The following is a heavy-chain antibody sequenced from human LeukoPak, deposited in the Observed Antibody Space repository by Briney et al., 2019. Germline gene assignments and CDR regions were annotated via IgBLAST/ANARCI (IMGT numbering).Heavy chain of an antibody. CDR2: ISYHGSTK. CDR1: GFIFNSYA. CDR3: AKEPVPGASYSGGCKPGPDY. J-gene: IGHJ4*02. D-gene: IGHD6-19*01. Sequence: GGSLRLSCAASGFIFNSYAMHWVRQAPGKGLEWVAVISYHGSTKYYADSVKGRFTISRDNSKNTVYLQMNSLRAEDTAVYYCAKEPVPGASYSGGCKPGPDYWGQGTLVTVYS. V-gene: IGHV3-30-3*01.